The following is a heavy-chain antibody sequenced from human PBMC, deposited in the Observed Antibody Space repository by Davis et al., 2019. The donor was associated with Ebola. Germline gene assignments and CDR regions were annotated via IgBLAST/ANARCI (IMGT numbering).Heavy chain of an antibody. CDR2: FYYSGIT. V-gene: IGHV4-39*01. Sequence: SETLSLSCTATCDPIHSNADSWRWIGESPGSGVEGIGVFYYSGITFYNPSLKSRIIVSVDPSRNQFSLKLNSVTAADTAVYYCAAVRQTHDSSGYSQPFDYWGQGSLVSVSS. J-gene: IGHJ4*02. CDR3: AAVRQTHDSSGYSQPFDY. D-gene: IGHD3-22*01. CDR1: CDPIHSNADS.